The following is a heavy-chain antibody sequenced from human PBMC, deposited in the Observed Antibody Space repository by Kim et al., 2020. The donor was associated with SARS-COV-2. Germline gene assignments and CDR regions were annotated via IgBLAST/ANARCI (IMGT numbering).Heavy chain of an antibody. CDR3: AKNVHVTSVKFLWYFDL. D-gene: IGHD2-2*01. CDR2: MLGSGHGT. CDR1: RFTFSSSA. J-gene: IGHJ2*01. V-gene: IGHV3-23*01. Sequence: GGSLRLSCVDSRFTFSSSAMTWVRQAQGKGLQWGSTMLGSGHGTYYTDSVKGRFIVSRDNSKNTLYLQMNNLKADDTAIYYCAKNVHVTSVKFLWYFDLWARGTSVIVSS.